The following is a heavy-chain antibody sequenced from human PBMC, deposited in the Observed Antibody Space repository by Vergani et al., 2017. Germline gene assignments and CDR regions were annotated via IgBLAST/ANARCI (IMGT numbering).Heavy chain of an antibody. CDR3: ARVNTETNGHLYYYYYMDV. CDR2: IDHTGRP. Sequence: QVQLQQWGGGLLKPSETLSLTCVVNGGSFTSYHWTWIRQSPGEGLEWVGDIDHTGRPDYNPSLKSRLTMSLDKSRNQFSLKLNSVTATDTAIYFCARVNTETNGHLYYYYYMDVWGQGTAVTVS. J-gene: IGHJ6*03. V-gene: IGHV4-34*01. D-gene: IGHD4-11*01. CDR1: GGSFTSYH.